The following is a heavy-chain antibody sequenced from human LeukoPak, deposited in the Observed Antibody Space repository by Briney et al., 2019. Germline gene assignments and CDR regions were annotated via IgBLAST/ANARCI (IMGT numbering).Heavy chain of an antibody. CDR2: VSGRDTST. CDR3: AKWGDYDVLTGYYDSDY. D-gene: IGHD3-9*01. J-gene: IGHJ4*02. Sequence: PGASLRLSCAASGFTFSNYAMSWFRQAPGKGLEWVSAVSGRDTSTYYTDSVKGRFTISRDNSKNTLYLQMNSLSAEDAAIYYCAKWGDYDVLTGYYDSDYWGQGTLVTVSS. CDR1: GFTFSNYA. V-gene: IGHV3-23*01.